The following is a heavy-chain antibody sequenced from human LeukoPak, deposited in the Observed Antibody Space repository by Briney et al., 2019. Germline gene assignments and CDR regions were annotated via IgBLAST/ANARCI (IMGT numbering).Heavy chain of an antibody. J-gene: IGHJ4*02. V-gene: IGHV1-69*01. D-gene: IGHD5-12*01. CDR3: ASAYSGNDLSQLDY. CDR1: GGTFSSYA. Sequence: SVKVSCKASGGTFSSYAISWVRQAPGQGLEWMGGIIPIFGTANYAQKFQGRVTITADESTSTAYMELNRLRSDDTAVYYCASAYSGNDLSQLDYWGQGTLVTVSS. CDR2: IIPIFGTA.